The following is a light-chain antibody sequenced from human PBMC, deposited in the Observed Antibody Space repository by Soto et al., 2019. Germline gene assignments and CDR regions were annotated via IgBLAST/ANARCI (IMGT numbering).Light chain of an antibody. CDR3: SSYTSSSTVV. Sequence: QSALTQPASMSGSPGQSITISCTGTSSDVGGYNYVSWYQQHPGKAPKLMIYDVSNRPSGVSNRFSGYKSGNTASLTISGLQAEDEAYYYCSSYTSSSTVVFGGGTQLTVL. CDR1: SSDVGGYNY. J-gene: IGLJ2*01. CDR2: DVS. V-gene: IGLV2-14*01.